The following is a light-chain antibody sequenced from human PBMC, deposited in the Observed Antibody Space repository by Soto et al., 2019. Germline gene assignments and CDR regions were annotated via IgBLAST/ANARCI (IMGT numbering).Light chain of an antibody. J-gene: IGKJ1*01. Sequence: DIQLTQSPSSLSASVGDRVTITCRASQSISIWLAWYQQKPGKAPKILIYKASSLESGVPSRFSGSGSGTEFTLTISSLQPDDFATYYCQQYSTYTPRTFGQGTKVDIK. CDR1: QSISIW. V-gene: IGKV1-5*03. CDR3: QQYSTYTPRT. CDR2: KAS.